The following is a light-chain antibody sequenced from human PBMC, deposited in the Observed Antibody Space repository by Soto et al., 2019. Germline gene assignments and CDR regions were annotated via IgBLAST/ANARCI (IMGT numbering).Light chain of an antibody. V-gene: IGKV1-39*01. CDR3: QQTYNPPRT. CDR1: ETIASY. CDR2: AAS. Sequence: DIQMTQSPSSLSASVGDRVTITCRASETIASYLNWYQQRPGKAPKLLIYAASSLQMGVPSRFGGSGSGTDFTLTITSLQPEDFATYYCQQTYNPPRTFGQGTRL. J-gene: IGKJ1*01.